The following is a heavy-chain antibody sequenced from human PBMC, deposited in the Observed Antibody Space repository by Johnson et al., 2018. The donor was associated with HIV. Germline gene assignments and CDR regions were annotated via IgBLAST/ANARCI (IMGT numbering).Heavy chain of an antibody. Sequence: EVQLVESGGGLVQPGGSLRLSCAASGFTFSSYDMHWVRQATGKGLEWVSAIGTAGDTYYPGSVKGRFTISRENAKNSLYLQMNSLRAGDTAVYYCARGRLLWFRELLLASDAFDIWGQGTMVTVSS. CDR1: GFTFSSYD. V-gene: IGHV3-13*01. CDR2: IGTAGDT. CDR3: ARGRLLWFRELLLASDAFDI. D-gene: IGHD3-10*01. J-gene: IGHJ3*02.